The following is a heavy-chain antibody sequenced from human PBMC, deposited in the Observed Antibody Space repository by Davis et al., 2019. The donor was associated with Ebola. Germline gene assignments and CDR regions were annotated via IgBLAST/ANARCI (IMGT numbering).Heavy chain of an antibody. D-gene: IGHD3-3*01. CDR1: GYTFTSHY. Sequence: AASVKVSCKASGYTFTSHYIHWVRQAPGQGLEWMGIINPSGGSTSNAQKFQGRVTMTRDTSTSTVYMELSSLRSEDTAVYYCVRGHEVLRFLGWLPRGLKWFDPWGQGTLVTVSS. CDR2: INPSGGST. J-gene: IGHJ5*02. V-gene: IGHV1-46*01. CDR3: VRGHEVLRFLGWLPRGLKWFDP.